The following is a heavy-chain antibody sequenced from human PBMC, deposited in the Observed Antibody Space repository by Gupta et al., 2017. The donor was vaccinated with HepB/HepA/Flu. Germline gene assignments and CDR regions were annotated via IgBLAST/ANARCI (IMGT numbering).Heavy chain of an antibody. CDR2: IYYSGST. Sequence: QVQLQESGPGLVQPSETLSLTCTLSGGSISSYYWSWIRQPPGKGLEWIGYIYYSGSTNYNPSLKSRVTISVDTSKNQFSLKLSSVTAADTAVYYCARDTMVRGSDWFDPWGQGTLVTVSS. J-gene: IGHJ5*02. V-gene: IGHV4-59*01. D-gene: IGHD3-10*01. CDR3: ARDTMVRGSDWFDP. CDR1: GGSISSYY.